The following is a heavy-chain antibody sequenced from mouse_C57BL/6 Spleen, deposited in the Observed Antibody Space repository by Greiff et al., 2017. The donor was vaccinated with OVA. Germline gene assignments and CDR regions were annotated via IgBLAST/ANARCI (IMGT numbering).Heavy chain of an antibody. CDR1: GYTFTSYW. J-gene: IGHJ4*01. CDR3: ARSGYSKSSMDY. V-gene: IGHV1-64*01. Sequence: VQLQQPGAELVKPGASVKLSCKASGYTFTSYWMHWVKQRPGQGLEWIGMIHPNSGSTNYNEKFKSKATLTVVKSSSTAYMQLSSLTSEDSAVYYCARSGYSKSSMDYWGQGTSVTVSS. CDR2: IHPNSGST. D-gene: IGHD2-5*01.